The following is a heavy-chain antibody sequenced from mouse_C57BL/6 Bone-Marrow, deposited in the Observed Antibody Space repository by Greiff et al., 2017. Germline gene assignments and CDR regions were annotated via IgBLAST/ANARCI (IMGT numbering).Heavy chain of an antibody. CDR3: ARRGLFWYFDV. D-gene: IGHD6-5*01. Sequence: QVQLQQSGPGLVQPSQSLSITCTVSGFSLTSYGVHWVRQSPGKGLEWLGVIWSGGSTDSNAAFISRLSISKDNSKSQVFFKMNSRQADDTAIYYCARRGLFWYFDVWGTGTTVTVSS. CDR2: IWSGGST. CDR1: GFSLTSYG. J-gene: IGHJ1*03. V-gene: IGHV2-2*01.